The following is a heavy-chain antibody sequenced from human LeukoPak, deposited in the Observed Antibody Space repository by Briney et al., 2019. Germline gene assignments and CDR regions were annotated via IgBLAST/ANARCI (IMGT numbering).Heavy chain of an antibody. CDR3: ASQGSDSGWCYF. Sequence: SSETLSLTCAVSGVSMRTYYWSWIRQPPGKGLEWIGYVSYSGSTDYNPSLKSRLTISIDTSETQFSLKLTSVTAADTAIYYCASQGSDSGWCYFWGRGTLVTVSS. D-gene: IGHD6-19*01. CDR1: GVSMRTYY. V-gene: IGHV4-59*08. J-gene: IGHJ4*02. CDR2: VSYSGST.